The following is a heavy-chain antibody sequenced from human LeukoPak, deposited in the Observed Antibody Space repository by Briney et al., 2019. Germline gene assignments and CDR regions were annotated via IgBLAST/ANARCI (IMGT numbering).Heavy chain of an antibody. CDR2: INHSGST. V-gene: IGHV4-34*01. CDR1: GGSFSGYY. D-gene: IGHD3-10*02. J-gene: IGHJ6*03. CDR3: ARTVRLGYMDV. Sequence: SETLSLTCAVYGGSFSGYYWSWIRQPPGKGLEWIGEINHSGSTNYNPSLKSRVTISVDTSKNQFSLKLSSVTAADTAVYYCARTVRLGYMDVWGKGTTVTVSS.